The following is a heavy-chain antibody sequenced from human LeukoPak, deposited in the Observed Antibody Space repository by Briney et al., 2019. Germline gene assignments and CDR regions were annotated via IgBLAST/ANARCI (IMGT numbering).Heavy chain of an antibody. CDR2: FDPEDGET. CDR3: ARDARTMVRGSNWFDP. Sequence: ASVKVSCKVSGYTLTELSMHWVRQAPGKGLEWMGGFDPEDGETIYAQKFQGRVTMTEDTSTDTAYMELSSLRSEDTAVYYCARDARTMVRGSNWFDPWGQGTLVTVSS. D-gene: IGHD3-10*01. V-gene: IGHV1-24*01. CDR1: GYTLTELS. J-gene: IGHJ5*02.